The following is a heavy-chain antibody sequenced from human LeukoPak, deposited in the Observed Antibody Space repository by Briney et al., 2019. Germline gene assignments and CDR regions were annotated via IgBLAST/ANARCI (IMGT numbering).Heavy chain of an antibody. D-gene: IGHD5-12*01. CDR2: ISWNSGSI. CDR1: GFIVSNYY. Sequence: GGSLRLSCAASGFIVSNYYLSWVRQAPGKGLEWVSGISWNSGSIDYADSVKGRFTISRDNAKNYLYLQMNSLRAEDTALYYCARDIVATIRGPYSWFDPWGQGTLVTVSS. CDR3: ARDIVATIRGPYSWFDP. V-gene: IGHV3-9*01. J-gene: IGHJ5*02.